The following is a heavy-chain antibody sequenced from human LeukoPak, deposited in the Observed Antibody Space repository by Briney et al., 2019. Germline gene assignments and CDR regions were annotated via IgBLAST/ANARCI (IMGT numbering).Heavy chain of an antibody. Sequence: GGSLRLSCAASGFTFSSYSMNWVRQAPGKGLEWVSSISSSRSYIYYADSVKGRFTISRDNAKNSLYLQMNSLRAEDTAVYYCASASGVYDYVWGSYRYLDYWGQGTLVTVSS. CDR1: GFTFSSYS. CDR2: ISSSRSYI. D-gene: IGHD3-16*02. V-gene: IGHV3-21*01. J-gene: IGHJ4*02. CDR3: ASASGVYDYVWGSYRYLDY.